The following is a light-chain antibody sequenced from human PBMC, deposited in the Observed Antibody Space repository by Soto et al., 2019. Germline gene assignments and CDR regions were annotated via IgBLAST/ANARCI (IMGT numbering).Light chain of an antibody. Sequence: DIQMTQAPSSLSALVGDIVTITFRASQGVRNDLGWYQQKPGKAPKRLIYDASSLQSGVPSRFTGSGSGTDFTLATSSLHAEDVPVYYCQQYYRLQTFSGGTKVDI. CDR2: DAS. CDR3: QQYYRLQT. V-gene: IGKV1-17*01. J-gene: IGKJ4*01. CDR1: QGVRND.